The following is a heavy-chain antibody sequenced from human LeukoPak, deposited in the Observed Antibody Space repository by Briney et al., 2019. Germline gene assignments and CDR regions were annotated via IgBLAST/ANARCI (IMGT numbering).Heavy chain of an antibody. Sequence: APVNVSCKASGYTFTNYGINWVRQAPGQGLEWMGWISAYNGDTNFAQKLQGRVTMTTDTSTSTAYMELRSLRSDDTAVYYCARDRARTVTTAFDIWGQGTMVTVSS. CDR1: GYTFTNYG. J-gene: IGHJ3*02. CDR2: ISAYNGDT. D-gene: IGHD4-17*01. CDR3: ARDRARTVTTAFDI. V-gene: IGHV1-18*01.